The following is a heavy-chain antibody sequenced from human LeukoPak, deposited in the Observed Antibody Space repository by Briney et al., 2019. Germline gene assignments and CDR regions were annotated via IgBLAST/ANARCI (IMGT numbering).Heavy chain of an antibody. J-gene: IGHJ4*02. Sequence: GGSLRLSCAASGFTFSSYAMSWVRQAPGKGLEWVSAISGSGGSTYYADSVKGRFTISRDIPKNSLFLQMNSLRAEDTAVYYCARSTRGSGSYYQACWGQGTLVTVSS. CDR1: GFTFSSYA. CDR2: ISGSGGST. V-gene: IGHV3-23*01. D-gene: IGHD3-10*01. CDR3: ARSTRGSGSYYQAC.